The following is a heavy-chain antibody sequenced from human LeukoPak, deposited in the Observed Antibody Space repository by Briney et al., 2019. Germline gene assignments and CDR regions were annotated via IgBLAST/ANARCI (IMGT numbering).Heavy chain of an antibody. CDR1: GFTFSSYG. CDR3: ARAVSGYDFDY. Sequence: GGSLRLSCAASGFTFSSYGIHWVRQAPGKGLEWVSYISSSGSTIYYADSVKGRFTISRDNAKNSLYLQMNSLRAEDTAVYYCARAVSGYDFDYWGQGTLVTVSS. D-gene: IGHD5-12*01. V-gene: IGHV3-48*03. J-gene: IGHJ4*02. CDR2: ISSSGSTI.